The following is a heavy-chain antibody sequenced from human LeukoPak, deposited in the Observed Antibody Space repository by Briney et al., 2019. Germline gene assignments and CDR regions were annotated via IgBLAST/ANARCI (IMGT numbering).Heavy chain of an antibody. Sequence: PGGSLRLSCAASGFTFSNYGINWVRQTPGKGLEWVSYISSSSDAMHYADSVRGRFTISRDNGKNSLYLQMNSLRAEDTAVYYCARAAYASAPDYWGQGTLVTVSS. CDR3: ARAAYASAPDY. CDR2: ISSSSDAM. J-gene: IGHJ4*02. V-gene: IGHV3-48*01. D-gene: IGHD3-10*01. CDR1: GFTFSNYG.